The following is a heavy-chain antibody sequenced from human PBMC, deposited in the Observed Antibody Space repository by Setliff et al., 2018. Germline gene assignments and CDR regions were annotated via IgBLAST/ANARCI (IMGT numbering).Heavy chain of an antibody. CDR1: GGSISSGSYY. Sequence: SETLSLTCTVSGGSISSGSYYWSWIRQPAGKGLEWIGHIYTSGSTNYNPSLKSRVTISVDTSKNQFSLKLSSVTAADTAVYYCARVYDFWSGYYRVGNWFDPWGQGTLVTVSS. J-gene: IGHJ5*02. V-gene: IGHV4-61*09. CDR2: IYTSGST. CDR3: ARVYDFWSGYYRVGNWFDP. D-gene: IGHD3-3*01.